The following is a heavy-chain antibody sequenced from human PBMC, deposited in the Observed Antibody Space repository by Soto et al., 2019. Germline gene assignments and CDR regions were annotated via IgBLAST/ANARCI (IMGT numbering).Heavy chain of an antibody. V-gene: IGHV3-30-3*01. CDR3: ASSRDAGLPSTPEFDP. CDR2: ISYDGSNK. D-gene: IGHD2-15*01. Sequence: QVQLVESGGGVVQPGRSLRLSCAASGFTFSSYAMHWVRQAPGKGLEWVAVISYDGSNKYYADSVKGRFTISRDNSKDTLYLQMNSLRAEDTAVYYCASSRDAGLPSTPEFDPWGQGTLVTVSS. J-gene: IGHJ5*02. CDR1: GFTFSSYA.